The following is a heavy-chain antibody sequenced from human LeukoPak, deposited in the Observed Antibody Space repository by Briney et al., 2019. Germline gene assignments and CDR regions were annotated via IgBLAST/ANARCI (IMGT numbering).Heavy chain of an antibody. CDR2: INHSGST. Sequence: SETLSLTCAVYGGSFSGYYWSWIRQPPGNGLEWIGEINHSGSTNYNPSLKSRVTISVDTSKNQFSLKLSSVTAADTAVYYCARGHLGDLYYFDYWGQGTLVTVSS. CDR1: GGSFSGYY. V-gene: IGHV4-34*01. D-gene: IGHD3-16*01. CDR3: ARGHLGDLYYFDY. J-gene: IGHJ4*02.